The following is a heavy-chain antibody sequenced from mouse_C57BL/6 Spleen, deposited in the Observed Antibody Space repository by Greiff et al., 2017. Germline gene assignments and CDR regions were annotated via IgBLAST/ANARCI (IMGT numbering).Heavy chain of an antibody. CDR1: GYTFTSYW. D-gene: IGHD1-1*01. Sequence: QVQLQQSGAELVRPGSSVKLSCKASGYTFTSYWMHWVKQRPIQGLEWIGNIDPSDSETHYNQKFKDKATLTVDKSSSTAYMQLSSLTSEDSAVYYCARWGYGSSLWYFDVWGTGTTVTVSS. CDR3: ARWGYGSSLWYFDV. J-gene: IGHJ1*03. CDR2: IDPSDSET. V-gene: IGHV1-52*01.